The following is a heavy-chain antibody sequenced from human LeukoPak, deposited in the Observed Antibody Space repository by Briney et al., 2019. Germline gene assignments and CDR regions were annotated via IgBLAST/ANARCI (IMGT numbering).Heavy chain of an antibody. CDR3: ASSFRGHYYSYYFDY. J-gene: IGHJ4*02. CDR2: IIPIFGTA. V-gene: IGHV1-69*05. Sequence: SVKVSCKASGGTFSSYAISWVRQAPGQGLEWMGGIIPIFGTANYAQKFQGGVTITTDESTSTAYMELSSLRSEDTAVYYCASSFRGHYYSYYFDYWGQGTLVTVSS. D-gene: IGHD3-22*01. CDR1: GGTFSSYA.